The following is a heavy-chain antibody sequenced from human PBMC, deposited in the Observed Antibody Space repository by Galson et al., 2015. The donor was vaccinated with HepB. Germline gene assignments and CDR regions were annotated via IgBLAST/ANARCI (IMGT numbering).Heavy chain of an antibody. D-gene: IGHD5-12*01. CDR1: GYTFTGYY. Sequence: SVKVSCKASGYTFTGYYMHWVRQAPGQGLEWMGWINPNSGGTNYAQKFQGWVTMTRDTSISTAYMELSRLRSDDTAVYYCARGDYDRYYGMDVWGQGTTVTVSS. J-gene: IGHJ6*02. CDR2: INPNSGGT. V-gene: IGHV1-2*04. CDR3: ARGDYDRYYGMDV.